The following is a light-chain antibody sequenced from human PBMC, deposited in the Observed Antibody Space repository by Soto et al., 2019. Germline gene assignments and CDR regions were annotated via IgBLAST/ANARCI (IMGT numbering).Light chain of an antibody. CDR1: QSISSY. CDR3: QQSYSTPRT. J-gene: IGKJ2*01. CDR2: AAS. V-gene: IGKV1-39*01. Sequence: DIQMTHSPSSLSASVGDRVTITCRASQSISSYLNWYQQKPGKAPKLLIYAASSLQSGVPSRFSGSGSGTDFTLTISSLQPEDFATYYCQQSYSTPRTFGQGTKV.